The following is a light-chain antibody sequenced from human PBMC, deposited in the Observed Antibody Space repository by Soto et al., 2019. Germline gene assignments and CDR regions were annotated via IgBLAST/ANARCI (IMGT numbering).Light chain of an antibody. Sequence: QSALTQPASVSGSPGQSITISCTGTSSDVGGYSYVSWYQQHPGKTPKLMIYEVSNRPSGVSHRFSGSKSGNTASLTISGLQADDEADYYCSSYTSSLTWVFGGGTKLTVL. CDR2: EVS. J-gene: IGLJ3*02. CDR3: SSYTSSLTWV. CDR1: SSDVGGYSY. V-gene: IGLV2-14*01.